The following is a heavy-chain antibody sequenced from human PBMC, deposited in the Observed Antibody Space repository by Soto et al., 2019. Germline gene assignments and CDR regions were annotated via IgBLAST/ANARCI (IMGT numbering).Heavy chain of an antibody. CDR3: ARAAKGYYGSGSTYYGMDV. CDR1: GYTFTSYG. V-gene: IGHV1-18*01. J-gene: IGHJ6*02. Sequence: GAPVKVSCKASGYTFTSYGISWVRQAPGQGLEWMGWISAYNGNTNYAQKLQGRVTMTTDTSTSTAYMELRSLRSDDTAVYYCARAAKGYYGSGSTYYGMDVWGQGTTVTVSS. D-gene: IGHD3-10*01. CDR2: ISAYNGNT.